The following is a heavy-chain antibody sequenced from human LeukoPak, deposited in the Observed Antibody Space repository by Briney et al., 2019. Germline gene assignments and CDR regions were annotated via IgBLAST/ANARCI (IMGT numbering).Heavy chain of an antibody. CDR2: IYYSGST. D-gene: IGHD6-13*01. V-gene: IGHV4-59*01. CDR3: AGGGRIAAAPYGWFDP. Sequence: SETLSLTCTVSGGSISSYYWSWIRQPPGKGLEWIVYIYYSGSTNYNPSLKSRVTISVDTSKNQFSLKLSSVTAADTAVYYCAGGGRIAAAPYGWFDPWGQGTLVTVSS. CDR1: GGSISSYY. J-gene: IGHJ5*02.